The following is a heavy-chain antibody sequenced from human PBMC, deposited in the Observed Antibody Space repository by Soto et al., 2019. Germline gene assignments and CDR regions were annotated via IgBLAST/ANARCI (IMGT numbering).Heavy chain of an antibody. V-gene: IGHV1-18*01. J-gene: IGHJ6*02. CDR3: ARGVPYYYDSSGYYYYGMDV. CDR1: GYTFTSYG. Sequence: ASVKVSCKASGYTFTSYGISWVRQAPGQGLEWMGWISAYNGNTNYAQKLQGRVTMTTDTSTSTAYMELRSLRSDDTAVYYCARGVPYYYDSSGYYYYGMDVRGQGTTVTVSS. CDR2: ISAYNGNT. D-gene: IGHD3-22*01.